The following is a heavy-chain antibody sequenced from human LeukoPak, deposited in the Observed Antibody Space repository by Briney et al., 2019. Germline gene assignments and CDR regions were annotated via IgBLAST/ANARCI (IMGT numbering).Heavy chain of an antibody. D-gene: IGHD4-17*01. V-gene: IGHV1-2*02. CDR2: INPNSGGT. J-gene: IGHJ5*02. CDR3: ARDFSAPTMGTTFVRWFDP. Sequence: ASVKVSCKASGYTFTGYYMHWVRQAPGQGLEWMGWINPNSGGTNYAQKFQGRVTMTRDTSISTAYMELSRLRSDDTAVYYCARDFSAPTMGTTFVRWFDPWGQGTLVTVSS. CDR1: GYTFTGYY.